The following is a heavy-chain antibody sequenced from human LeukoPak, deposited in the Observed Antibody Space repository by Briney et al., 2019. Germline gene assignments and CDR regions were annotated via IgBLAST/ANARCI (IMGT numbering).Heavy chain of an antibody. CDR3: AKVAPAYYYDSSGYLDY. V-gene: IGHV3-23*01. Sequence: GGTLRLSCAAAGFTFSSYGMSWVRQAPGKGLEWVSAISGSGGSTYYADSVRGRFTISRDNSKNTLYLQMNSLRAEDTAVYYCAKVAPAYYYDSSGYLDYWGQGTLVTVSS. D-gene: IGHD3-22*01. J-gene: IGHJ4*02. CDR1: GFTFSSYG. CDR2: ISGSGGST.